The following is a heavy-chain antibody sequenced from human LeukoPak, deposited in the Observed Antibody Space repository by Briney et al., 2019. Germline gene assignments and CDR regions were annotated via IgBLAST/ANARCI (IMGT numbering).Heavy chain of an antibody. Sequence: ASVKVSCKASGYTFTSYGISWVRPAPGHGLGWMGWISAYNGNTNYTQKLEGRVTMTTDTSTSTAYMELRSMRSDDTAVYYCARDGFDYGSGSYYNEPTPFDYWGQGTLVTVSS. CDR2: ISAYNGNT. D-gene: IGHD3-10*01. V-gene: IGHV1-18*01. J-gene: IGHJ4*02. CDR1: GYTFTSYG. CDR3: ARDGFDYGSGSYYNEPTPFDY.